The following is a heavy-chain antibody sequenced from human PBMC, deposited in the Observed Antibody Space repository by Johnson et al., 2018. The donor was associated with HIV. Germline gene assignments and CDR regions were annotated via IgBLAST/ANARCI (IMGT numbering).Heavy chain of an antibody. CDR1: GFTVSSYA. CDR3: AKDTVSGSYYDAFDI. Sequence: QVQLVESGGGVVQPGRSLRLSCAATGFTVSSYAMHWVRQAPGKGLEWVAFIRYDGSNKYYADSVKGGFTISRDNSKNTLYLQMYSLTAEDTAVYYCAKDTVSGSYYDAFDIWGQGTMVTVSS. CDR2: IRYDGSNK. J-gene: IGHJ3*02. V-gene: IGHV3-30*02. D-gene: IGHD1-26*01.